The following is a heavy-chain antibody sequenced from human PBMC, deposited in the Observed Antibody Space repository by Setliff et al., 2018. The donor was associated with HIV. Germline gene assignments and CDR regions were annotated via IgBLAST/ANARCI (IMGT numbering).Heavy chain of an antibody. CDR1: GLTDTYNY. CDR2: IYAGGST. D-gene: IGHD2-2*01. CDR3: ARRAYCSSTTCFDN. V-gene: IGHV3-53*01. J-gene: IGHJ4*02. Sequence: PGGSLRLSCAASGLTDTYNYMSWVRQAPGKGLEWVSVIYAGGSTYYADSVKGRFTISRDNSKNMLYLQMDSLRAEDTAVYYCARRAYCSSTTCFDNWGQGTLVTVSS.